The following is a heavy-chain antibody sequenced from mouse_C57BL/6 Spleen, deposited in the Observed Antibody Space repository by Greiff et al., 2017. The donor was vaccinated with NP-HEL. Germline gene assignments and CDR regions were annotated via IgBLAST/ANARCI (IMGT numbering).Heavy chain of an antibody. CDR1: GYTFTEYT. V-gene: IGHV1-62-2*01. D-gene: IGHD1-1*01. Sequence: QVQLQQSGAELVKPGASVKLSCKASGYTFTEYTIHWVKQRSGQGLEWIGWFYPGSGSIKYNEKFKDKATLTADKSSSTVYMELSRLTSEDSAVYFCARHDEKAHYYGSSYGFDYWGQGTTLTVSS. CDR3: ARHDEKAHYYGSSYGFDY. CDR2: FYPGSGSI. J-gene: IGHJ2*01.